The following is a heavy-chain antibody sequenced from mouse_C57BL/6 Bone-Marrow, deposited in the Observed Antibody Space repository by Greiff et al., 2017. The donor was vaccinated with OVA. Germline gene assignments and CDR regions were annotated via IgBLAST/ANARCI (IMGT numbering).Heavy chain of an antibody. CDR2: IDPSDSYT. J-gene: IGHJ2*01. V-gene: IGHV1-50*01. CDR1: GYTFTSYW. D-gene: IGHD1-1*01. Sequence: VQLQQSGAELVKPGASVKLSCKASGYTFTSYWMQWVKQRPGQGLEWIGEIDPSDSYTNSNQKFKGKATLTVDTSSSTAYMQLSSLTSEDSAVYYCAITTVVADYWGQGTTLTVSS. CDR3: AITTVVADY.